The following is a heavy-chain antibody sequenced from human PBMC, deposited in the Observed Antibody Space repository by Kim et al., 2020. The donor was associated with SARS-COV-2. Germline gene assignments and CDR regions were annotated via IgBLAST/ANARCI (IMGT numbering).Heavy chain of an antibody. V-gene: IGHV1-18*01. CDR3: VRESDGGGYIYFHP. Sequence: ASVKVSCKTSGYTFTTYGISWVRQAPGQGLEWMGWISAYSGDTNYSQKFQGRVTMTRDKFTSTAYMELRSLRPDDTAVYYCVRESDGGGYIYFHPWGQGTLVTVSS. J-gene: IGHJ1*01. CDR2: ISAYSGDT. CDR1: GYTFTTYG. D-gene: IGHD2-2*02.